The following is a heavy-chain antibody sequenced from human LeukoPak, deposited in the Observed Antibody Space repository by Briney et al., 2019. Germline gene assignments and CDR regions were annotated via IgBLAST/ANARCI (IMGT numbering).Heavy chain of an antibody. CDR1: TFTFISYS. D-gene: IGHD3-10*01. CDR2: ISGSGGST. J-gene: IGHJ4*02. CDR3: AKDLVTMVRGVMRY. Sequence: GGSLRLSCAASTFTFISYSMSWVRQAPGKGLEWVSAISGSGGSTYYADSVKGRFTISRDNYKNPMYLQMNSLRAEDTAVYYCAKDLVTMVRGVMRYWGQGTLVTVSS. V-gene: IGHV3-23*01.